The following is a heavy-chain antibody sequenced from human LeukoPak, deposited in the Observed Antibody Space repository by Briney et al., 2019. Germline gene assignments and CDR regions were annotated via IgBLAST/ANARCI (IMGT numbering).Heavy chain of an antibody. CDR1: GFSFRFYA. D-gene: IGHD3-10*01. V-gene: IGHV3-23*01. J-gene: IGHJ4*02. Sequence: PGGSLRLSCTASGFSFRFYAMSWVRQAPGKGLEWVSAISGSGGSTYYADSVKGRFTISRDNSKNTLYLQMNSLRAEDTAVYYCAKLAMVRGVAYFDYWGQGTLVTVSS. CDR3: AKLAMVRGVAYFDY. CDR2: ISGSGGST.